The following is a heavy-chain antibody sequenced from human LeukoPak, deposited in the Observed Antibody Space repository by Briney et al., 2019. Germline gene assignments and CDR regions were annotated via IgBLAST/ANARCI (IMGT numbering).Heavy chain of an antibody. V-gene: IGHV5-51*01. CDR2: IYPGDSDT. J-gene: IGHJ1*01. CDR1: GYSFTTYW. Sequence: GESLKISCKGSGYSFTTYWIGWVRQMPGKGLEWMGIIYPGDSDTRYSPSFQGQVTISADKSISTAYLQWSSLKASDTAMYYCARAGTSWFGAPMGYFQYWGQGTLVTISS. D-gene: IGHD3-10*01. CDR3: ARAGTSWFGAPMGYFQY.